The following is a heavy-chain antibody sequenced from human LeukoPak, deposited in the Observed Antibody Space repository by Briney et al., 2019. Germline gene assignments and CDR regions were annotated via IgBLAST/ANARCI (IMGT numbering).Heavy chain of an antibody. V-gene: IGHV3-23*01. D-gene: IGHD3-22*01. Sequence: PGGSLRLSCAASRFTFSSYEMNWVRQAPGKGLEWVSAISGSGGSTYYADSVKGRFTISRDNSKNTLYLQMNSLRAEDTAVYYCAKDAQYYYDSSGYGNFDYWGQGTLVTASS. CDR2: ISGSGGST. CDR1: RFTFSSYE. CDR3: AKDAQYYYDSSGYGNFDY. J-gene: IGHJ4*02.